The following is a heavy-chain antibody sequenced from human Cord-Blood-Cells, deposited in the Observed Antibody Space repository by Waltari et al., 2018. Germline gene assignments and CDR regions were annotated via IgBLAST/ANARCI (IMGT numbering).Heavy chain of an antibody. D-gene: IGHD6-13*01. CDR1: VFTFSSFG. V-gene: IGHV3-33*01. CDR2: IWYDGSNK. CDR3: ARSPIAAAGTEFDY. J-gene: IGHJ4*02. Sequence: QVQLVESGGGVVQPGGSLRLSCSAPVFTFSSFGMHRVRSAPGKGLEWVAVIWYDGSNKYYADSVKGRFTISRDNSKNTLYLQMNSLRAEDTAVYYCARSPIAAAGTEFDYWGQGTLVTVSS.